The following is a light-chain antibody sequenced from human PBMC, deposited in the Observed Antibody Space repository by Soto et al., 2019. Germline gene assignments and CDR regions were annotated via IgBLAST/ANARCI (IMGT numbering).Light chain of an antibody. J-gene: IGKJ1*01. Sequence: EIVMTQSPATLSVSPGERATLSCRASQSVSNSYLAWYQQKPGQAPRLLIYGASSRATGIPDRFSGSGSGTDFTLTISRLEPEDFAVYYCQQYKAFGQGTKV. CDR3: QQYKA. CDR2: GAS. V-gene: IGKV3-20*01. CDR1: QSVSNSY.